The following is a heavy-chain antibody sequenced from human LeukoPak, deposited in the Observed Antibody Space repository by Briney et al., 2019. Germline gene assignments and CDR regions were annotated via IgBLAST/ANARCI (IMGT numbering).Heavy chain of an antibody. D-gene: IGHD3-22*01. Sequence: GGSLRLSCVASGFIFSTYWMSWVRQAPGKGLEWVANIKQDGREKYYVDSVKGRFTISRDNAKNSLYLQMNSLRAEDTAVYYCARGPRYYYDSSGYSYFDYWGQGTLVTVSS. J-gene: IGHJ4*02. CDR2: IKQDGREK. CDR1: GFIFSTYW. CDR3: ARGPRYYYDSSGYSYFDY. V-gene: IGHV3-7*01.